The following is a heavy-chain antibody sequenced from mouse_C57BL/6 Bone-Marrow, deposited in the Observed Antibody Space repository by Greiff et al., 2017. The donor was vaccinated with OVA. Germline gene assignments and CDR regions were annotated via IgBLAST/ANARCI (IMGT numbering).Heavy chain of an antibody. J-gene: IGHJ1*03. D-gene: IGHD1-1*01. CDR1: GYTFTSYW. Sequence: QVQLQQPGAELVKPGASVKLSCKASGYTFTSYWMHWVKQRPGRGLEWIGWIDPNSGGTKYNEKFKSKATLTVDKPSSTAYMQLSSLTSEDSAVYYCAREDYGSSYWYFDVWGTGTTVTVSS. CDR3: AREDYGSSYWYFDV. CDR2: IDPNSGGT. V-gene: IGHV1-72*01.